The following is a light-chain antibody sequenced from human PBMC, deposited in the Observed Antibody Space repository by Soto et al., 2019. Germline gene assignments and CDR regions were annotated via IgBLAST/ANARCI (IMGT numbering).Light chain of an antibody. CDR2: GNS. J-gene: IGLJ3*02. Sequence: QSVLTQPPSVSGAPGQRVTISCTGSSSNIGAGYDVHWYQQLPGTAPKLLIYGNSNRPSGVPDQFSGSKSGTSASLAITGLQAEDEADYYCQSYDSSLSGWLFGGGTKLTVL. V-gene: IGLV1-40*01. CDR1: SSNIGAGYD. CDR3: QSYDSSLSGWL.